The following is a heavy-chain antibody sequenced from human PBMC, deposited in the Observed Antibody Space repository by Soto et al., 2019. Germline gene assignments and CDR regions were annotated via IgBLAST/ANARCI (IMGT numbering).Heavy chain of an antibody. Sequence: QVQLQESGPGLVKPSQTLSLTCTVSGGSISSGDYYWSWIRQHPGKGLEWIGYIYYSGYTYYKPSSESRLSISGDTLKTQSSLKLTSVTAADTAVYYGARGEKTVMLTHWGQGTLVTVSS. CDR2: IYYSGYT. CDR1: GGSISSGDYY. J-gene: IGHJ4*02. V-gene: IGHV4-31*03. D-gene: IGHD3-16*01. CDR3: ARGEKTVMLTH.